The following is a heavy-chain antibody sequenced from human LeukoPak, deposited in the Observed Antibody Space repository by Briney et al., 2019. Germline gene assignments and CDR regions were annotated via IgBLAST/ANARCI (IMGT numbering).Heavy chain of an antibody. CDR2: IRHSGTT. Sequence: PSETLSLTCTVSGYSISSGYYWGWIRQPPGKGLEWIGTIRHSGTTYYNPSLMSRVTISVDMSKNHFSLRLRSVTAADTAMYYCARGTLYRGWSYYLDFWGQGSQVTVSS. D-gene: IGHD6-19*01. V-gene: IGHV4-38-2*02. CDR1: GYSISSGYY. CDR3: ARGTLYRGWSYYLDF. J-gene: IGHJ4*02.